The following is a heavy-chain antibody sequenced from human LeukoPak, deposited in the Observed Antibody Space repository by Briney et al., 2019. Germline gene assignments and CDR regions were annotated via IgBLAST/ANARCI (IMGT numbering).Heavy chain of an antibody. J-gene: IGHJ4*02. CDR3: ARGTLGGNFDY. Sequence: SETLSLTCAVYGGSFSGYYWSWIRQPPGKGLEWIGEINHSGSTNYNPSLKSRVTISVDTSKNQFSLKLSSVTAADTAVYYCARGTLGGNFDYWGQGTLVTVSS. CDR2: INHSGST. D-gene: IGHD3-16*01. CDR1: GGSFSGYY. V-gene: IGHV4-34*01.